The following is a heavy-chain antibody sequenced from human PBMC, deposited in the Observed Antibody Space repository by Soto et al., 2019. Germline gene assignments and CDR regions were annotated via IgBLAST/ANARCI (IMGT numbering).Heavy chain of an antibody. CDR2: ISSGSNYT. D-gene: IGHD3-10*01. V-gene: IGHV3-21*06. CDR3: ARDFKESQYYYYCMDV. J-gene: IGHJ6*03. CDR1: GFTFSSYS. Sequence: EVQLVESGGGLVKPGGSLRRSCVVSGFTFSSYSMNWVRQAPGKGLEWVSSISSGSNYTYYADSVKGRFTISRDNAKNSVYLKMNSLRAEDTALYYCARDFKESQYYYYCMDVWGKGTTVTVSS.